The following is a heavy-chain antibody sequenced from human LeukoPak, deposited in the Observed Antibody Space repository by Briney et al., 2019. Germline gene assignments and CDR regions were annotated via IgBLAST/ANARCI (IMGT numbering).Heavy chain of an antibody. CDR3: ARNPGSGDMGV. J-gene: IGHJ6*03. D-gene: IGHD2-15*01. Sequence: PGGSLRLSCAASGFTFSSNYMSWVRQAPGKGLEWVSVIYSGGSTYYADSVKGRFTISRDNSKNTLYLQMNSLRAEDTAVYYCARNPGSGDMGVWGKGTTVTVSS. V-gene: IGHV3-53*01. CDR1: GFTFSSNY. CDR2: IYSGGST.